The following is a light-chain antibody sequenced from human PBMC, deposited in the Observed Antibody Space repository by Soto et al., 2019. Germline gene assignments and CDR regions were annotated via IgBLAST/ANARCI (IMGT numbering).Light chain of an antibody. Sequence: DIVMTQSPDSLAVSLGERATINCKSSQSVIYSSNNKNYLGWYQQKPGHPPKLLIYWASTRESGVPDRFSGSGSGTDFTLTISSLQAEDVAVYYCQQYFSSPFTFGPGTKVAIK. CDR3: QQYFSSPFT. CDR1: QSVIYSSNNKNY. V-gene: IGKV4-1*01. J-gene: IGKJ3*01. CDR2: WAS.